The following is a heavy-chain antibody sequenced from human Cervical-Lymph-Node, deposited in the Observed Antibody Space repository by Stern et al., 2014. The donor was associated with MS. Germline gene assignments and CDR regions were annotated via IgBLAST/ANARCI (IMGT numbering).Heavy chain of an antibody. CDR1: GFSLITSDMG. D-gene: IGHD1-26*01. CDR3: AHPYSGARYGRGLLVP. CDR2: ISWDDDK. V-gene: IGHV2-5*02. J-gene: IGHJ5*02. Sequence: QVTLRESGPTLVKPTQTLTLTCTFSGFSLITSDMGVGWIRQPPGKALEWLALISWDDDKRYNPSLKNRVTITGDNSTNQVVITWTNMTPVDTPTYYCAHPYSGARYGRGLLVPGAQGTRVTVPS.